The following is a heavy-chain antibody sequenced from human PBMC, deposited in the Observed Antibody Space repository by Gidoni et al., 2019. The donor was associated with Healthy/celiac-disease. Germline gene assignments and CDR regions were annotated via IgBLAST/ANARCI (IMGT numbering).Heavy chain of an antibody. Sequence: EVQLVESGGGLVQPGGSLRLSCAASGFTFSSYELNWVRQAPGKGLECVSYISSSGSTIYYADSVKRRFTISRDNAKNSLYLQMNSLRADDTAVYYCARDGSGVLYYGSGSYYPYYYYYGMDVWGQGTTVTVSS. CDR1: GFTFSSYE. D-gene: IGHD3-10*01. J-gene: IGHJ6*02. CDR2: ISSSGSTI. CDR3: ARDGSGVLYYGSGSYYPYYYYYGMDV. V-gene: IGHV3-48*03.